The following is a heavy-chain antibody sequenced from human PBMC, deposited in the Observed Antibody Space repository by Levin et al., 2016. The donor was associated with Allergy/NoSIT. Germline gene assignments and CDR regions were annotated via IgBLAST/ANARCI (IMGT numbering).Heavy chain of an antibody. Sequence: GESLKISCAASGFTFSRYAMYWVRQAPGKGLEWVASISYDGNNIHYADSVKGRFTISRDNSKNTLYLQMNSLRAEDTAVYYCARDRAQRCYYDNSGHCKWFDPWGQGTLVGVSS. V-gene: IGHV3-30-3*01. CDR3: ARDRAQRCYYDNSGHCKWFDP. CDR1: GFTFSRYA. D-gene: IGHD3-22*01. J-gene: IGHJ5*02. CDR2: ISYDGNNI.